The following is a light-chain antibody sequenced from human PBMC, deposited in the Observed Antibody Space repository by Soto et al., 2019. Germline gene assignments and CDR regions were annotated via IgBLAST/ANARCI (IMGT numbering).Light chain of an antibody. CDR2: GAS. CDR1: QSVSSN. Sequence: EIVLTQSPATMSLSPGERATLSCRASQSVSSNVAWYQQKTGQAPRLLIYGASTRATGIPARFSGSGSGTEFTLTISSLQSEDGAVYYGQQYNNWPLTFGQGTKVDIK. CDR3: QQYNNWPLT. V-gene: IGKV3-15*01. J-gene: IGKJ1*01.